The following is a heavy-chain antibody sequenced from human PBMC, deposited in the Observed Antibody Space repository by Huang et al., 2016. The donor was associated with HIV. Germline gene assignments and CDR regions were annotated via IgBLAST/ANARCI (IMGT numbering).Heavy chain of an antibody. J-gene: IGHJ4*02. D-gene: IGHD3-22*01. CDR1: GFTFSSYW. CDR2: IKSEGRSA. V-gene: IGHV3-74*01. Sequence: EVQLVESGGGLVQPGGSLRLSCAASGFTFSSYWMHWVRQAPGKGLVWVSRIKSEGRSAGYADSVKGRFTIARDNAKNTLYLQMNSLRAEDTAVYYCVRDPRIQSWLNYFDYWGQGTLVSVSS. CDR3: VRDPRIQSWLNYFDY.